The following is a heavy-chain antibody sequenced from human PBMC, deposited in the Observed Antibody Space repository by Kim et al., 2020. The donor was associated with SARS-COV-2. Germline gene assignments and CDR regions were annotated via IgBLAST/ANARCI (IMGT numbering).Heavy chain of an antibody. CDR3: ARDSSWFNWYFDL. CDR1: GFTFSSYN. CDR2: ISSSSSTI. J-gene: IGHJ2*01. D-gene: IGHD6-13*01. Sequence: GGSLRLSCAASGFTFSSYNMNWVRQAPGKGLEWVSYISSSSSTIYYADSVKGRFTISRDNAKNSLYLQMNSLRDEDTAVYYCARDSSWFNWYFDLWGRGTPGTVSS. V-gene: IGHV3-48*02.